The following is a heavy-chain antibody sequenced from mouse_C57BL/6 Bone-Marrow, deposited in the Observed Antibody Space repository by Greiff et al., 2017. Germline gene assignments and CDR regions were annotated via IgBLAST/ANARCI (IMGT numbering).Heavy chain of an antibody. Sequence: QVQLQHPGAELVKPGASVKMSCKASGYTFTSYWITWVKQRPGQGLEWIGDIYPTSGRTNYNEKFKSKAILTVDTSSNTAYMQLSSLTSEDSAVFNCARLAPRGQIFDYWGQGTSLTVSS. V-gene: IGHV1-55*01. J-gene: IGHJ2*02. D-gene: IGHD3-3*01. CDR2: IYPTSGRT. CDR1: GYTFTSYW. CDR3: ARLAPRGQIFDY.